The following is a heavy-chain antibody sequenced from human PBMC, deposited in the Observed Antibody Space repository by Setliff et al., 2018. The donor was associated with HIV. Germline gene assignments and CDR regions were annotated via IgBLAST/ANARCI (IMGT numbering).Heavy chain of an antibody. V-gene: IGHV4-39*01. J-gene: IGHJ3*02. D-gene: IGHD5-18*01. CDR1: GDSISRSSFF. Sequence: SETLSLTCSVSGDSISRSSFFWTWIRQHPGKGLEWIGYIYYSGSATYNPSLKSRVTISVDTSKNQFSLKLSSVTAADTAVYYCARRQQLWLLYAFDIWGQGTMVTVSS. CDR2: IYYSGSA. CDR3: ARRQQLWLLYAFDI.